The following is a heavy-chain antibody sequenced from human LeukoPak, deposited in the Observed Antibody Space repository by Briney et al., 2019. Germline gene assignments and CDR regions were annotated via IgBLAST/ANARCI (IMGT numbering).Heavy chain of an antibody. CDR1: GGSISSGDYY. CDR3: AIVHGTYYDFWSGPKTGAFDI. V-gene: IGHV4-61*08. D-gene: IGHD3-3*01. Sequence: SETLSLTCTVSGGSISSGDYYWSWIRQPPGKGLEWIGYIYYSGSTNYNPSLKSRVTISVDTSKNQFSLKLSSVTAADTAVYYCAIVHGTYYDFWSGPKTGAFDIWGQGTMVTVSS. J-gene: IGHJ3*02. CDR2: IYYSGST.